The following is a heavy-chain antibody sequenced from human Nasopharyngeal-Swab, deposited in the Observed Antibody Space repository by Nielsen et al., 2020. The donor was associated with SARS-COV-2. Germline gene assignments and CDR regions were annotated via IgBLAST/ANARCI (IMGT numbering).Heavy chain of an antibody. V-gene: IGHV4-31*03. D-gene: IGHD3-3*01. CDR2: IYYSGST. Sequence: SETLSLTCTVSGCSISSGGYYWSWIRQHPGKGLEWIGYIYYSGSTYYNPSLKSRVTISVDTSKNQFSLKLSSVTAADTAVYYCARGATIFGVVAYGMDVWGQGTTVTVSS. J-gene: IGHJ6*02. CDR3: ARGATIFGVVAYGMDV. CDR1: GCSISSGGYY.